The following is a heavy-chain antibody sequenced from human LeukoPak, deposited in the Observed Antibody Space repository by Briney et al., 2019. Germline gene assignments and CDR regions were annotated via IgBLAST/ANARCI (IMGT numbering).Heavy chain of an antibody. D-gene: IGHD1-20*01. CDR3: ASPDNWNHYFDY. CDR1: GYTCTGYY. V-gene: IGHV1-2*02. Sequence: ASVTVSFKSSGYTCTGYYIHWVRQAPGQGLEWMGWINPNSGGTNYAQKLQGRVTMTMDTSISTAYMELSRLRSDDTAVYYCASPDNWNHYFDYWGQGTLVTVSS. CDR2: INPNSGGT. J-gene: IGHJ4*02.